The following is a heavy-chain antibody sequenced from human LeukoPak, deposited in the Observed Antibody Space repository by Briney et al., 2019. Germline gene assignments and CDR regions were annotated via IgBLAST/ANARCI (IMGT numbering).Heavy chain of an antibody. J-gene: IGHJ4*02. V-gene: IGHV3-7*03. D-gene: IGHD5-18*01. CDR3: ARLEIQLWLPHY. Sequence: GGSLRLSCAASGFTFSSYWMSWVRQTPGKGLEWVANIKQDGSEKYYVDSVKGRFIISRDNAKNSLYLQMNNLRAEDTAVYYCARLEIQLWLPHYWGQGTLVTVSS. CDR1: GFTFSSYW. CDR2: IKQDGSEK.